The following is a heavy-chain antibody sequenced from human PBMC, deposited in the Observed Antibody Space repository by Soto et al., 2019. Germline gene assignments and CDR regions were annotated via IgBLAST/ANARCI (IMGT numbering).Heavy chain of an antibody. Sequence: EVQLLESGGDSVQPGGSLRLSCAASGFTFGDCGMSWFRQAPGKGLEWVSTIHYSGSYTHYPDSVKGRFTISKDSSTNTVYLQMSSLRAEDTAAYYCAKEKYSGSGSYRYYYFDHGMDVWGQGTRVTVSS. D-gene: IGHD3-10*01. CDR1: GFTFGDCG. CDR2: IHYSGSYT. J-gene: IGHJ6*02. V-gene: IGHV3-23*01. CDR3: AKEKYSGSGSYRYYYFDHGMDV.